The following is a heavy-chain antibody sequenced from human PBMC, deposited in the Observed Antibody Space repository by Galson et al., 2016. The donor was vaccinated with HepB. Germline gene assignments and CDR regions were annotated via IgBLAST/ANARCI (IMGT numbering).Heavy chain of an antibody. CDR2: IKQDGSEK. D-gene: IGHD6-19*01. Sequence: SLRLSCADSGFTFRNYWMSWIRQAPGKGREWVANIKQDGSEKHYVDSVKGRFTISRDNAKSSLYLQMNSLRAEDTAVYYCARGRSILERGWYWFDPWGQGTLVTVSS. J-gene: IGHJ5*02. CDR1: GFTFRNYW. V-gene: IGHV3-7*04. CDR3: ARGRSILERGWYWFDP.